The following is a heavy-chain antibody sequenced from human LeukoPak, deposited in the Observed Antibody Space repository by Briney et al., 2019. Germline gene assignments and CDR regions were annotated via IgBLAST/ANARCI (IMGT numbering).Heavy chain of an antibody. J-gene: IGHJ3*02. D-gene: IGHD3-10*01. CDR1: GYTFTIYG. CDR2: IIPIFGTA. CDR3: ARATTYYGSGSYYQNPPDAFDI. Sequence: SVKVSCKASGYTFTIYGISWVRQAPGQGLEWMGGIIPIFGTANYAQKFQGRVTITPDESTSTAYMELSSLRSEDTAVYYCARATTYYGSGSYYQNPPDAFDIWGQGTMVTVSS. V-gene: IGHV1-69*13.